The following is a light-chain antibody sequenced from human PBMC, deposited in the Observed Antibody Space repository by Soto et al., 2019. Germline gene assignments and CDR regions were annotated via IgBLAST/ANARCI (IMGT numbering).Light chain of an antibody. Sequence: EVVLTQSPGTLSLSPGERVTLSCRASQSVASSYLAWYQQKPGRAPRLLIHGATTRATGIPARFSGSGSGTEFTLTISSLQSEDFAVYYCQQYNNWPRTFGQGTKVEIK. CDR3: QQYNNWPRT. J-gene: IGKJ1*01. CDR2: GAT. CDR1: QSVASSY. V-gene: IGKV3-15*01.